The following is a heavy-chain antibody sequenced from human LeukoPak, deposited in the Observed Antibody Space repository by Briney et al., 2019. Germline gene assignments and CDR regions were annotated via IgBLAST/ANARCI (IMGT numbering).Heavy chain of an antibody. CDR1: GGSISNFY. CDR2: FYTSETT. V-gene: IGHV4-4*07. J-gene: IGHJ4*02. D-gene: IGHD3-10*01. Sequence: PSETLSLTCTVSGGSISNFYWGWIRQPAGEGLEWIGRFYTSETTNYNPSLKSRVTMSVDTSKNQFSLKLSSVTAADTAVYYCARGFYSGSYYNYFDYWGQGTLVTVSS. CDR3: ARGFYSGSYYNYFDY.